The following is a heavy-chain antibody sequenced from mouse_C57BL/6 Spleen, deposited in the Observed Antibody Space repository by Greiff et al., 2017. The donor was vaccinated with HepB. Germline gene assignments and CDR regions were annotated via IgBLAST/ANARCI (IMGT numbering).Heavy chain of an antibody. Sequence: QVQLQQPGAELVKPGASVKMSCKASGYTFTSYWITWVKQRPGQGLEWIGDIYPGSGSTNYNEKFKSKATLTVDTSSSTAYMQLSSLTSEDSAVYYCASKHSNYEAWFAYWGQGTLVTVSA. CDR3: ASKHSNYEAWFAY. D-gene: IGHD2-5*01. CDR2: IYPGSGST. CDR1: GYTFTSYW. J-gene: IGHJ3*01. V-gene: IGHV1-55*01.